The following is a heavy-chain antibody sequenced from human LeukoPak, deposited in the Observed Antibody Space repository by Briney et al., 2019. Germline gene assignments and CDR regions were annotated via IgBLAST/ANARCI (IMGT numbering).Heavy chain of an antibody. Sequence: GGSLRLSCAASGFTFNNYALAWVRQTPEKGLECVSAISGDGVSPYYVDSVRGRFTISRDNSKNTLYLQMHSRRVEDTAVYYCAKESYRLLPDYWGQGTLVTVSS. CDR1: GFTFNNYA. V-gene: IGHV3-23*01. J-gene: IGHJ4*02. CDR2: ISGDGVSP. CDR3: AKESYRLLPDY. D-gene: IGHD3-16*02.